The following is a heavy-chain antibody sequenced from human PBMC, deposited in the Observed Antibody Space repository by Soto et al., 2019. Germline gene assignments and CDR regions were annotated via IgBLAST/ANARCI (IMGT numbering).Heavy chain of an antibody. V-gene: IGHV4-31*03. D-gene: IGHD3-22*01. CDR2: ISDSGST. Sequence: RSLTCTVSGGSISDGYYWSWIRQHPGKGLEWIGSISDSGSTSYNPSLKSRLTISVDTSKNQFSLNLRSVTAADTAVYYCARRDRSGFSYWLDTWGQGTLVTVSS. CDR3: ARRDRSGFSYWLDT. CDR1: GGSISDGYY. J-gene: IGHJ5*02.